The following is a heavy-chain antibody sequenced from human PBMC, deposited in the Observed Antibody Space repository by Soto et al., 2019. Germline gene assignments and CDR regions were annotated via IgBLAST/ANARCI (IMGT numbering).Heavy chain of an antibody. CDR1: GFTFSNAW. Sequence: GGSLRLSCAASGFTFSNAWMSWVRQAPGKGLEWVGRIKSKTDGGTTDYAAPVKGRFTISRDDSKNTLYLQMNSLKTEDTAVYYCTTAPYIWGSYLSNFWGQGTLVTVSS. D-gene: IGHD3-16*02. CDR2: IKSKTDGGTT. CDR3: TTAPYIWGSYLSNF. J-gene: IGHJ4*02. V-gene: IGHV3-15*01.